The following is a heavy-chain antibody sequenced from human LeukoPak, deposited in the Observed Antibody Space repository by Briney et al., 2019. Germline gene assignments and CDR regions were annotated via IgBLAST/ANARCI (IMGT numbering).Heavy chain of an antibody. CDR3: AREAAYYDFWSGYHDKPLVMDV. Sequence: GGSLRLSCAASGFTFSSYWMHWVRQAPGKGLVWVSRINSDGSSTTYADSVKGRFTISRDNAKNTLYLHMNSLRAEDTAVYYCAREAAYYDFWSGYHDKPLVMDVWGKGTTVTVSS. CDR1: GFTFSSYW. J-gene: IGHJ6*03. D-gene: IGHD3-3*01. V-gene: IGHV3-74*01. CDR2: INSDGSST.